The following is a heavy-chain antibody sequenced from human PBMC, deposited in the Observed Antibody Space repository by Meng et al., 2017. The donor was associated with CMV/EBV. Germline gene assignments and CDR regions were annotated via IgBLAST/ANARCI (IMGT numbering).Heavy chain of an antibody. D-gene: IGHD2-21*02. CDR2: IYYSGST. V-gene: IGHV4-30-4*08. CDR3: AREGDNPFDY. J-gene: IGHJ4*02. CDR1: GGAISSGDYY. Sequence: QVTLQASGPGRVKPSRTLSLTCTGSGGAISSGDYYWSWIRQPPGKGLEWIGYIYYSGSTYYNPSLKSRVTISVDTSKNQFSLKLSSVTAADTAVYYCAREGDNPFDYWGQGTLVTVSS.